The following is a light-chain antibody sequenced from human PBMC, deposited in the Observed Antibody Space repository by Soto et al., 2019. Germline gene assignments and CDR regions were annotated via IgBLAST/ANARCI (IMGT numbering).Light chain of an antibody. CDR1: QTISSW. V-gene: IGKV1-5*03. CDR2: KAS. Sequence: DIQMTQSPSTLSGSVGDRVTITCRASQTISSWLAWYQQKPGKAPKLLIYKASTLKSGVPSRFSGSGSGTEFTLTISSLQPDDFATYYCQQYNSYPYTFGQGTRLENK. CDR3: QQYNSYPYT. J-gene: IGKJ5*01.